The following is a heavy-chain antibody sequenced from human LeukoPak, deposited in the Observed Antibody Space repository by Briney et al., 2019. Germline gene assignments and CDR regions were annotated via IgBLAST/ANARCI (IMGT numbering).Heavy chain of an antibody. CDR2: IYYGGTA. CDR3: ARERGRFGYFDS. Sequence: PSETLSLTCTVSGGSITTYYWSWIRQPPGKGLEWIGYIYYGGTANYNPSLKSRVTISLDTSKNLFSLNLSSVTAADTAVYYCARERGRFGYFDSWGQGTVVTVSS. D-gene: IGHD3-22*01. J-gene: IGHJ4*02. V-gene: IGHV4-59*01. CDR1: GGSITTYY.